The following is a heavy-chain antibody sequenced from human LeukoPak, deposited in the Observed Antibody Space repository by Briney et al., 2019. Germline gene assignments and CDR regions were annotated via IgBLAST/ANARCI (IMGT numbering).Heavy chain of an antibody. V-gene: IGHV3-33*01. CDR3: ARGGDSSGYFYSYFDY. Sequence: GKSLRLSCAASGFTFSSYAMHWVRQAPGKGLEWVAIIWYDGSNKYYADSVKGRFTISRDNSKNTLDLQMNSLRTEDTAMYYCARGGDSSGYFYSYFDYWGQGTLVTVSS. CDR2: IWYDGSNK. D-gene: IGHD3-22*01. J-gene: IGHJ4*02. CDR1: GFTFSSYA.